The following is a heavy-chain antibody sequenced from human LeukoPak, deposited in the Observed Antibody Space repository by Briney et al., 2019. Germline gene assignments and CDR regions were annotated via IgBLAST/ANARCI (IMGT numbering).Heavy chain of an antibody. J-gene: IGHJ5*02. V-gene: IGHV3-21*04. CDR2: ISSGGSDI. D-gene: IGHD3-10*01. Sequence: GGSLRLSCAASGFTFSAYNINWVRQAPGKGLEWVSFISSGGSDISYADSVKGRFTISRDNAKNSLYLQMNSLRAEDTAVYYCAREVDVYYYTSNWFDPWGQGTLVTVSS. CDR3: AREVDVYYYTSNWFDP. CDR1: GFTFSAYN.